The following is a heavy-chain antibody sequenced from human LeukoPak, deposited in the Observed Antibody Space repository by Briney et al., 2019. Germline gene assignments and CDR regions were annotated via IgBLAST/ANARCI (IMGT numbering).Heavy chain of an antibody. CDR3: AKDFWSGYIVDY. V-gene: IGHV3-30*02. D-gene: IGHD3-3*01. CDR1: GFTFSSYG. CDR2: IWYDGSNK. Sequence: GGSLRLSCAASGFTFSSYGMHWVRQAPGKGLEWVAVIWYDGSNKYYADSVKGRFTISRDNSKNTLYLQMNSLRAEDTAVYYCAKDFWSGYIVDYWGQGTLVTVSS. J-gene: IGHJ4*02.